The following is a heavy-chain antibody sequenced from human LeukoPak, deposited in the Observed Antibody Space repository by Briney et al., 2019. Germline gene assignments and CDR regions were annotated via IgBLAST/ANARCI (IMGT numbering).Heavy chain of an antibody. V-gene: IGHV3-21*01. CDR3: ARDLGDDYGDSGWFDP. CDR2: ISSSSSYI. J-gene: IGHJ5*02. D-gene: IGHD4-17*01. Sequence: PGGSLRLSCAPSRFTFSSYSMNWVRQAPGKGLEWVSSISSSSSYIYYADSAKGRFTISRDNAKNSLYLQMNSLRAEDTAVYYCARDLGDDYGDSGWFDPWGQGTLVTVSS. CDR1: RFTFSSYS.